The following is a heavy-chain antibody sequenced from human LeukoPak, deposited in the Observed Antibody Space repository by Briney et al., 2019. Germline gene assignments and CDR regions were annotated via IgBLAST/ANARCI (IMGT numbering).Heavy chain of an antibody. CDR3: ARELCGSGSWPDG. Sequence: VGSQRLSCTAPGFTFSSYAIHWIRQAPGKGLEWVALLWHDGSNKYYVDSVKGRFTISRDNSKNTVCLQINSMRAEDTAVYYCARELCGSGSWPDGGDRGTLVAVHS. V-gene: IGHV3-33*01. CDR2: LWHDGSNK. J-gene: IGHJ4*02. CDR1: GFTFSSYA. D-gene: IGHD3-10*01.